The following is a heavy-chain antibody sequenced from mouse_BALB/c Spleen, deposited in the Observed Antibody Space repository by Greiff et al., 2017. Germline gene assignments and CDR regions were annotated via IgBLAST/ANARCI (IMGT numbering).Heavy chain of an antibody. V-gene: IGHV5-4*02. J-gene: IGHJ3*01. Sequence: EVHLVESGGGLVKPGGSLKLSCAASGFTFSDYYMYWVRQTPEKRLEWVATISDGGSYTYYPDSVKGRFTISRDNAKNNLYLQMSSLKSEDTAMYYCARDGTGTPWFAYWGQGTLVTVSA. CDR2: ISDGGSYT. D-gene: IGHD4-1*01. CDR1: GFTFSDYY. CDR3: ARDGTGTPWFAY.